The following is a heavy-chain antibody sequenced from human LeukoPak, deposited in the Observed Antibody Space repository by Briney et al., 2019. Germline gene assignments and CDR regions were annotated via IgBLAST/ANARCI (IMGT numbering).Heavy chain of an antibody. J-gene: IGHJ4*02. CDR3: AKDMGDYYGSGSYPLFHY. CDR1: GFTFDHYA. V-gene: IGHV3-43*02. D-gene: IGHD3-10*01. Sequence: PGGSLRLSCAASGFTFDHYAMHWVRQAPGKGLEWVSLITGDGSSTYYADSVKGRFTTSRDNSKNSLYLQMSSLRTEDIALYYCAKDMGDYYGSGSYPLFHYWGQGTLVTVSS. CDR2: ITGDGSST.